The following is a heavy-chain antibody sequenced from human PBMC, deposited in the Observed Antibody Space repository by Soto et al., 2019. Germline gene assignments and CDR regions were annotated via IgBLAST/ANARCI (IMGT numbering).Heavy chain of an antibody. CDR3: ARVTSSYGDYVRGWFDP. CDR1: GDSVSSNSVA. V-gene: IGHV6-1*01. Sequence: SQTLSLTCAISGDSVSSNSVAWNWIRQSPSRGLEWLGRTYYRSKWYNDYAVSVKSRITINPDTSKNQFSLQLNSVTPEDTAVYYCARVTSSYGDYVRGWFDPWGQGTLVTVSS. CDR2: TYYRSKWYN. J-gene: IGHJ5*02. D-gene: IGHD4-17*01.